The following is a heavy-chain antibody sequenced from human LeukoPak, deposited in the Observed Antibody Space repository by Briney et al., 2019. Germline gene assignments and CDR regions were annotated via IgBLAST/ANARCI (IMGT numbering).Heavy chain of an antibody. J-gene: IGHJ4*02. CDR1: GFTFSSYG. D-gene: IGHD2-15*01. CDR2: IWYDGSIQ. V-gene: IGHV3-33*01. Sequence: GGSLRLSCAASGFTFSSYGMHWVRQAPGKGLEWVAAIWYDGSIQYYADSVKGRFTVSRDNSKNTLYLQMDSLRAEDTAVYYCARAGYCSGGSCYGSDYWGQGTLVSVSS. CDR3: ARAGYCSGGSCYGSDY.